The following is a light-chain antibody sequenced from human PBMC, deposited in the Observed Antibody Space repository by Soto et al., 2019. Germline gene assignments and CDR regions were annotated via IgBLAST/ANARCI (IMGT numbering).Light chain of an antibody. CDR1: QSVNSN. CDR2: GAS. Sequence: ETVMTQSPATLSVSPGERATLSCRASQSVNSNLAWYQQKPGQAPRVLIYGASTRANGVPARFTGSGSGTQFTLTISSLQSEDSEIYYCLQSSDWQFNFGKGTKVDI. J-gene: IGKJ2*01. CDR3: LQSSDWQFN. V-gene: IGKV3-15*01.